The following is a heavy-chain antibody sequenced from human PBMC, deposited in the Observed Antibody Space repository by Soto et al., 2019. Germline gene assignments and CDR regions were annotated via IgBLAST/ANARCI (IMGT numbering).Heavy chain of an antibody. CDR1: GGSISSGGYY. V-gene: IGHV4-31*03. Sequence: QVQLQESGPGLVKPSQTLSLTCTVSGGSISSGGYYWSWIRQHPGKGLEWIGYIYYSGSTYYKPSPQSRVTISVDTSKNQFSLKLSSVTAADTAVYYWARGGSSSSFFYYYYYMDVWGKGTTVTVSS. D-gene: IGHD6-13*01. CDR2: IYYSGST. J-gene: IGHJ6*03. CDR3: ARGGSSSSFFYYYYYMDV.